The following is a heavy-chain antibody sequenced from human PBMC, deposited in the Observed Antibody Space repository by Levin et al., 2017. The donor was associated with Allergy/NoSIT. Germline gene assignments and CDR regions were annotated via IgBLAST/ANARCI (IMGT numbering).Heavy chain of an antibody. CDR2: MNPNSGNT. J-gene: IGHJ6*02. CDR3: ARGKLEPSGPRYYYGMDV. CDR1: GYTFTSYD. V-gene: IGHV1-8*01. D-gene: IGHD1-1*01. Sequence: GESLKISCKASGYTFTSYDINWVRQATGQGLEWMGWMNPNSGNTGYAQKFQGRVTMTRNTSISTAYMELSSLRSEDTAVYYCARGKLEPSGPRYYYGMDVWGQGTTVTVSS.